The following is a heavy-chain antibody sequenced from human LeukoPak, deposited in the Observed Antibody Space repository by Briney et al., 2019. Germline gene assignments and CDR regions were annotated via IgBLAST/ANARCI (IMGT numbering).Heavy chain of an antibody. J-gene: IGHJ3*01. D-gene: IGHD6-19*01. CDR2: IYDSGNT. CDR3: AREWGYSSVWPDAFDV. CDR1: GGSISSYY. Sequence: SETLSLTCTVSGGSISSYYWSWIRQPPGKGLEWIGYIYDSGNTNYNPSLKSRVTISIDTSKNQVSLKMTSVTTADTAVYYCAREWGYSSVWPDAFDVWGLGTMVTVSA. V-gene: IGHV4-59*01.